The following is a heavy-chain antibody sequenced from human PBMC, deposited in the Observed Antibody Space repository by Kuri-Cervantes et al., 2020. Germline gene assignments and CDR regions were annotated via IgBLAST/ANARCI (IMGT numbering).Heavy chain of an antibody. CDR2: ISSSGSTI. V-gene: IGHV3-48*04. CDR3: ARDLERMLYYYYGMDV. D-gene: IGHD1-1*01. Sequence: GESLKISCAASGFTFSSYSMNWVRQAPGKGLEWVSYISSSGSTIYYADSVKGRFTISRDNAKNSLYLQMNSLRAEDTAVYYCARDLERMLYYYYGMDVWGQGITVTVSS. CDR1: GFTFSSYS. J-gene: IGHJ6*02.